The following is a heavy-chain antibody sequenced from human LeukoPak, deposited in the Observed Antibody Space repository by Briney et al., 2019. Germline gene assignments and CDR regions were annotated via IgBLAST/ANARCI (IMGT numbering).Heavy chain of an antibody. CDR3: ARGGGGYDFWSGYPYYFDY. CDR2: IYYSGST. CDR1: GGSISSSSYY. V-gene: IGHV4-39*07. D-gene: IGHD3-3*01. J-gene: IGHJ4*02. Sequence: SETLSLTCTVSGGSISSSSYYWGWIRQPPGKGLEWIGSIYYSGSTYYNPSLKSRVTISVDTSKNQFSLKLSSVTAADTAVYYCARGGGGYDFWSGYPYYFDYWGQGTLVTVSS.